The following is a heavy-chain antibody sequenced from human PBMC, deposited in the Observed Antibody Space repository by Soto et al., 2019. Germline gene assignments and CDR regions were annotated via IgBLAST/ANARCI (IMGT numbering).Heavy chain of an antibody. CDR3: ARSVDP. Sequence: QVQLQESGPGLVKPSQTLSLTCTVSGGSISSGGYYWSWRRQHPGKGLEWIGYIYYSGSTYYNPSLKSGVTTSVDGSKKLFSLTLGSVAAEDRAVHDCARSVDPWGQGTLVTVSS. J-gene: IGHJ5*02. CDR1: GGSISSGGYY. V-gene: IGHV4-31*03. CDR2: IYYSGST.